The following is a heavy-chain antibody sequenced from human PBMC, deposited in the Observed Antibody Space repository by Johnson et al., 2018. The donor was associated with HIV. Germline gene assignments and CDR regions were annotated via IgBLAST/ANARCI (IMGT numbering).Heavy chain of an antibody. V-gene: IGHV3-20*04. D-gene: IGHD1-7*01. CDR1: GFTFDDYG. CDR2: IHWNGAGT. J-gene: IGHJ3*02. CDR3: ARDHTPVTGTTYHDAVEI. Sequence: VQLVESGGGVVRPGGSLRLSCAASGFTFDDYGLAWVRQAPGKGLEWVSGIHWNGAGTGYADSVKGRFTIFRVNAKKSLYLQMNSLRAEDTALYYCARDHTPVTGTTYHDAVEIWGQGTMVTVSS.